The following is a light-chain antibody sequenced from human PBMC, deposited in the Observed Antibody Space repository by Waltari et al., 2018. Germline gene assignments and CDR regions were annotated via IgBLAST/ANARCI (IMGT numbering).Light chain of an antibody. CDR2: EVS. J-gene: IGLJ2*01. CDR1: SSDVDNYNR. V-gene: IGLV2-18*01. Sequence: QSALTQPPSVSGSPGQSVTISCTGTSSDVDNYNRVSWYQQPPGPAPKLIIYEVSNRPSGVPDRFSGSKSGATASLTISGLQAEDEADYYCTLHTTTTTVFGGGTKVTVL. CDR3: TLHTTTTTV.